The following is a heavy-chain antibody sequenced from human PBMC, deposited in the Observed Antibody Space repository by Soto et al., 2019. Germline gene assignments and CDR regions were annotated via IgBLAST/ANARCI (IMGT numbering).Heavy chain of an antibody. CDR1: SVSNAW. D-gene: IGHD3-10*01. CDR2: IKSKTDGGTT. J-gene: IGHJ3*02. CDR3: TTERLPYYCGSGSYPHDAFDI. Sequence: SVSNAWMNWVRQAPGKGLEWVGRIKSKTDGGTTDYAAPVKGRFTISRDDSKNTLYLQMNSLKTEDTAVYYCTTERLPYYCGSGSYPHDAFDIWGQGTMVTVSS. V-gene: IGHV3-15*07.